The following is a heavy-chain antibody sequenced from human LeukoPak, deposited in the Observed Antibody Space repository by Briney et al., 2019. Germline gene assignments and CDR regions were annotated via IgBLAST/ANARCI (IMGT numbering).Heavy chain of an antibody. CDR3: ASGHSSSWSYYFDY. V-gene: IGHV4-59*08. D-gene: IGHD6-13*01. CDR2: IYYSGST. J-gene: IGHJ4*02. Sequence: SETLSLTCTVSGASINSYYWSWIRQPPGKGLEWLGYIYYSGSTNYNPSLKSRVTISVDTSKNQFSLKLSSVTAADTAVYYCASGHSSSWSYYFDYWGQGTLVTVSS. CDR1: GASINSYY.